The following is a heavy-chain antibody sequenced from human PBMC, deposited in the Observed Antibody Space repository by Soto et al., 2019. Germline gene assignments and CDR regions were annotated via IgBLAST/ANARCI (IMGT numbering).Heavy chain of an antibody. CDR3: ARTASAAPYYFDY. V-gene: IGHV3-33*01. CDR2: IWYDGSNK. D-gene: IGHD2-2*01. J-gene: IGHJ4*02. CDR1: GFTFSSNG. Sequence: QVQLVESGGGVVQPGRSLRLSCAASGFTFSSNGMHWVRQAPGKGLEWVAVIWYDGSNKYYADSVKGRFTISRDNSKNTLYLQMNSLRVEDTAVYYCARTASAAPYYFDYWGQGTLVTVSS.